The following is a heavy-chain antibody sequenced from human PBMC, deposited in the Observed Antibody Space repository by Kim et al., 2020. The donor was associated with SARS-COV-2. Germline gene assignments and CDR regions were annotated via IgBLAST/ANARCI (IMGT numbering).Heavy chain of an antibody. CDR1: GYTFTSYY. V-gene: IGHV1-46*01. Sequence: ASVKVSCKASGYTFTSYYMHWVRQAPGQGLEWMGIINPSGGSTSYAQKFQGRVTMTRDTSTSTVYMELSSLRSEDTAVYYCARASLGGRRYYDILTGYKSPDYWGQGTLVTVSS. CDR3: ARASLGGRRYYDILTGYKSPDY. D-gene: IGHD3-9*01. J-gene: IGHJ4*02. CDR2: INPSGGST.